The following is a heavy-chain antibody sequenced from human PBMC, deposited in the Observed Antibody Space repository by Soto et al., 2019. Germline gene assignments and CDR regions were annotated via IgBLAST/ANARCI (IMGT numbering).Heavy chain of an antibody. CDR3: ARDGPPTTTGVGPSYTMDV. CDR2: INPSGGRI. J-gene: IGHJ6*02. V-gene: IGHV1-46*01. Sequence: QMQLVQSGAEVKKPGASVKVSCMASGYTFTSYQMHWVRQAPGQGLEWMGIINPSGGRITYAPRFQGRVMMTRDTSTNTVYMELRSLRSEDTAVYYCARDGPPTTTGVGPSYTMDVWGQGTTVTVS. D-gene: IGHD3-3*01. CDR1: GYTFTSYQ.